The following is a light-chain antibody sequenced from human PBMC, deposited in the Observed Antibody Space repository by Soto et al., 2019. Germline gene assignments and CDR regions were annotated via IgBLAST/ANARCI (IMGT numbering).Light chain of an antibody. J-gene: IGKJ1*01. CDR3: LQYNNWPPWT. V-gene: IGKV3-15*01. CDR1: ESVSTN. Sequence: EIEMTQSPATLSLAPWERVTLSCRASESVSTNLAWYQQKPGQAPRLLIYRTSTRATGIPARFSGSGSGTEFTLTISSLQSEDFAVYYCLQYNNWPPWTFGQGTKVDIK. CDR2: RTS.